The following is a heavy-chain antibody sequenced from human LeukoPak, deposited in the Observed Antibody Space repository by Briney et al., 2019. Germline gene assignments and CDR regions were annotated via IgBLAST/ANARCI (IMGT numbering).Heavy chain of an antibody. V-gene: IGHV3-74*01. Sequence: GGSLRLSCAPSGFTLSHYWMHWVRQAPGKGRVWVSRINSDGSSTSYADSVKGRFTISRDNAKNTLYLQMSSLRAEDTAVYYCARDIPTSGWYVDYWGQGTLVTVSS. J-gene: IGHJ4*02. D-gene: IGHD6-19*01. CDR3: ARDIPTSGWYVDY. CDR2: INSDGSST. CDR1: GFTLSHYW.